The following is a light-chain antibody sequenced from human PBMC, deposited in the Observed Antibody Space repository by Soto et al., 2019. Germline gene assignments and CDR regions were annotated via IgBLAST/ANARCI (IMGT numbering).Light chain of an antibody. CDR3: MQNLQTPRT. V-gene: IGKV2-28*01. CDR2: LGS. Sequence: DIVMTQSPLSLPVTPGEPASISCRSSQSLLHSNGYNFLDWYLQKPGQSPQLLIYLGSSRAPGVTDRFSGSGSGTDFTLKISRVEAEDVGVYYCMQNLQTPRTFGQGTKVEIK. CDR1: QSLLHSNGYNF. J-gene: IGKJ1*01.